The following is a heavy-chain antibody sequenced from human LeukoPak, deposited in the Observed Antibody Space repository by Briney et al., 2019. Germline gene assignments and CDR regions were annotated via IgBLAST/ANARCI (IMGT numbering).Heavy chain of an antibody. CDR1: GGSFSGYY. D-gene: IGHD3-16*02. V-gene: IGHV4-34*01. CDR2: IYYSGST. Sequence: SETLSLTCAVYGGSFSGYYWGWIRQPPGKGLEWIGSIYYSGSTYYNPSLKSRVTISVDTSKNQFPLKLSSVTAADTAVYYCARHEIANYDYVWGSYRYTNYFDYWGQGTLVTVSS. J-gene: IGHJ4*02. CDR3: ARHEIANYDYVWGSYRYTNYFDY.